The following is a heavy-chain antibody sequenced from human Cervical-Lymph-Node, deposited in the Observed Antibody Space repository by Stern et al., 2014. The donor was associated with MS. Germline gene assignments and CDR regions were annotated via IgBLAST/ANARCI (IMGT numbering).Heavy chain of an antibody. Sequence: QVTLKESGPALVKPTQTLTLTCTFSGFSLVTSGVRVSWIRQPPGKALEWLARIDWNDKTFYNTSLMTRLTIAKDTSKNQVVLTMTNVDPVDTATYYRARMMGSGYRHYFDYWGQGTPVTVS. CDR1: GFSLVTSGVR. D-gene: IGHD3-3*01. CDR2: IDWNDKT. V-gene: IGHV2-70*04. J-gene: IGHJ4*02. CDR3: ARMMGSGYRHYFDY.